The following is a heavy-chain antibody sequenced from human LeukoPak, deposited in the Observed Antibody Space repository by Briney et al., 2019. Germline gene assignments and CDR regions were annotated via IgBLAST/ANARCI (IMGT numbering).Heavy chain of an antibody. CDR1: GFTFSSYV. Sequence: GGSLRLSCAASGFTFSSYVMHWVRQAPGKGLEWMALISYDGRNKYYADSVKGRFTISRDNSKNTLSLQMNSLRAEDTAVYYCAKDRDLNFDYWGQGTLVTVSS. J-gene: IGHJ4*02. CDR2: ISYDGRNK. D-gene: IGHD3-10*01. V-gene: IGHV3-30*18. CDR3: AKDRDLNFDY.